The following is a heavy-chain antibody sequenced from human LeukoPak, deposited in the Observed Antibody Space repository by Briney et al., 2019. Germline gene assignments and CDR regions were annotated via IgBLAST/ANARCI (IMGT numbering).Heavy chain of an antibody. CDR2: INHSGST. J-gene: IGHJ6*02. Sequence: KPSKTLSLTCAVYGGSFSGYYWSWIRPPPGKGLEWIGEINHSGSTNYNPSLKSRVTISVDTSKNQFSLKLSSVTAADTAVYYCARDRVVPAAIISGMDVWGQGTTVTVSS. CDR1: GGSFSGYY. CDR3: ARDRVVPAAIISGMDV. D-gene: IGHD2-2*02. V-gene: IGHV4-34*01.